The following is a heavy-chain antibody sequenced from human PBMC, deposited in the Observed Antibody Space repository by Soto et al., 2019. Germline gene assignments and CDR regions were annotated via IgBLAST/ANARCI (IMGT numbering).Heavy chain of an antibody. V-gene: IGHV3-7*03. D-gene: IGHD6-6*01. J-gene: IGHJ6*02. Sequence: GGSLRLSCAASGFTFSSYWMSWVRQAPGKGLEWVANIKQDGSEKYYVDSVKGRFTISRDNAKNSLYLQMNSLRAEDTAVYYCARYLVDESYYYYGMDVWGQGTTVTVSS. CDR3: ARYLVDESYYYYGMDV. CDR2: IKQDGSEK. CDR1: GFTFSSYW.